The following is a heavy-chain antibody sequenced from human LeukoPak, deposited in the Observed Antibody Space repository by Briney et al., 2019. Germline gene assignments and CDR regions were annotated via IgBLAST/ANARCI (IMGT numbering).Heavy chain of an antibody. Sequence: ASVKVSCKASGYTFTNYLMHWVRQAPGQGLEWMGVINPSGGGTTYAQRFQGRVTMTRDTSTSTVHMELSSLRSEDTAVYYCARDGLGFLEWAFDYWGQGTLVTVSS. CDR1: GYTFTNYL. CDR2: INPSGGGT. V-gene: IGHV1-46*01. D-gene: IGHD3-3*02. CDR3: ARDGLGFLEWAFDY. J-gene: IGHJ4*02.